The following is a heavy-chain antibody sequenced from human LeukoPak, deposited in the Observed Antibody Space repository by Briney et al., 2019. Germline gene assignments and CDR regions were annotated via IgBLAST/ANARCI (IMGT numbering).Heavy chain of an antibody. D-gene: IGHD6-6*01. J-gene: IGHJ1*01. CDR2: IYHSGST. Sequence: TSETLSLTCTVSGGSISTYYWNWIRQPPGKGLEWIGYIYHSGSTNYNPSLQSRVTISVDTSKNQFSLNLNSVTAADTAVYYCARGGAARLHFQNWGQGTLLTVSS. CDR3: ARGGAARLHFQN. CDR1: GGSISTYY. V-gene: IGHV4-59*01.